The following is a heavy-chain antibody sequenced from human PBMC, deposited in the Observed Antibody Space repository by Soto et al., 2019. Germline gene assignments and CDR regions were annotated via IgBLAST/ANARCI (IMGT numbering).Heavy chain of an antibody. Sequence: GGSLSLSCAASGFTFSNYAMSWVRQAPGKGLEWVSTISGNGGSTYYADSVKGRFNISRNNSKNMLCLQINSLRDDDSAVYYCAKRPASIIAFDYWGQGTTVTVSS. J-gene: IGHJ4*02. V-gene: IGHV3-23*01. CDR1: GFTFSNYA. CDR3: AKRPASIIAFDY. CDR2: ISGNGGST. D-gene: IGHD2-2*01.